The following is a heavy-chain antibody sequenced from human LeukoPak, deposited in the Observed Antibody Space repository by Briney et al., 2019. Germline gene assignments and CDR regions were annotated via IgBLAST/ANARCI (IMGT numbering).Heavy chain of an antibody. V-gene: IGHV1-2*02. D-gene: IGHD3-10*01. CDR3: ARDYYYGSGSYSGDAFDI. Sequence: ASVKVSCKASGYTFTGYYMHWVRQAPGQGLEWMGWINPNSGGTNYAQKFQGRVTMTRDTSISTSYMELSRLREDDTGVYYCARDYYYGSGSYSGDAFDIWGQGTMVTVSS. CDR2: INPNSGGT. CDR1: GYTFTGYY. J-gene: IGHJ3*02.